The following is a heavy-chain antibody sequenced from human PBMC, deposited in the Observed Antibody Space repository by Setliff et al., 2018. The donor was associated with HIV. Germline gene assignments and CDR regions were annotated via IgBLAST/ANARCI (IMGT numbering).Heavy chain of an antibody. CDR1: GFTFSTYW. J-gene: IGHJ6*03. V-gene: IGHV3-74*01. CDR2: IHADGSST. Sequence: PGGSLRLSCAASGFTFSTYWMHWVRQAPGKGLVWVSRIHADGSSTHYADSVRGRFTISRDNRKNTLYLQMNSLRAEDTAVYFCVREAWSAIRYFDWLLSYMDVWGKGTAVTVS. CDR3: VREAWSAIRYFDWLLSYMDV. D-gene: IGHD3-9*01.